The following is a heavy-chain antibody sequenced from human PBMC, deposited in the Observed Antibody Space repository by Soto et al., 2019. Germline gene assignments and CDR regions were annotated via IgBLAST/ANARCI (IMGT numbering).Heavy chain of an antibody. Sequence: EVQVLESGGGLAQPGGSLRLSCATSGFTFSSNGMSWVRQAPGKGLDWVSGISGSGRNTYYADSVKGRFTISRDNSKNTLFLQMNILRAEDTAVYYCAKNGLSNSLSAIDSWGQGTLVTVSS. CDR1: GFTFSSNG. CDR2: ISGSGRNT. D-gene: IGHD2-2*01. CDR3: AKNGLSNSLSAIDS. J-gene: IGHJ4*02. V-gene: IGHV3-23*01.